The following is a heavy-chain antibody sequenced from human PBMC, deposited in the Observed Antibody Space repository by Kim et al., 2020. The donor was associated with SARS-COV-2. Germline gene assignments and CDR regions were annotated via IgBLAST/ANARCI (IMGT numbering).Heavy chain of an antibody. V-gene: IGHV3-53*01. Sequence: GGSLRLSCAASGFTVSSNYMSWVRQAPGKGLEWVSVIYSGGSTYYADSVKGRFTISRDNSKNTLYLQMNSLRAEDTAVYYCARESSNGDYGEYAFDYWGQGTLVTVSS. J-gene: IGHJ4*02. CDR1: GFTVSSNY. D-gene: IGHD4-17*01. CDR2: IYSGGST. CDR3: ARESSNGDYGEYAFDY.